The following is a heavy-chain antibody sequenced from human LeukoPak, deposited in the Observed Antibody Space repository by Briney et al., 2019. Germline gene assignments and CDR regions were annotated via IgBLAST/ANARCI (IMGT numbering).Heavy chain of an antibody. CDR3: VRGDCGDYFLFEY. CDR2: IYSGGST. J-gene: IGHJ4*02. V-gene: IGHV3-53*01. Sequence: PGGSLRLSCAASGFTVSSNYMSWVRQAPGKGLEWVSVIYSGGSTYYADSVKGRFTISRDNSKNTLYLQMNSLRAEDTAVYYCVRGDCGDYFLFEYWGQGVLVTVS. D-gene: IGHD2-21*02. CDR1: GFTVSSNY.